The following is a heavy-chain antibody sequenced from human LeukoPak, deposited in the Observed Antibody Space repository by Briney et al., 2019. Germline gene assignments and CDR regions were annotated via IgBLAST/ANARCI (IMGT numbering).Heavy chain of an antibody. CDR3: ARHFASGSYYYYYYMDV. CDR2: IYYSGST. D-gene: IGHD1-26*01. Sequence: PSETLSLTCTVSGGSISSSSYYWGWIRQPPGKGLVWIGSIYYSGSTYYNPSLKSRVTISVDTSKNQFSLKLSSVTAADTAVYYCARHFASGSYYYYYYMDVWGKGTTVTVSS. V-gene: IGHV4-39*01. J-gene: IGHJ6*03. CDR1: GGSISSSSYY.